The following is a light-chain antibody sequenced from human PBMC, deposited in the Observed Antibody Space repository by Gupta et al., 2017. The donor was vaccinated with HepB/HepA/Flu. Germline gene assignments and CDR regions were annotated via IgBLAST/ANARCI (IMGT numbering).Light chain of an antibody. J-gene: IGLJ3*02. CDR1: SSNIEPGSV. Sequence: QSVLTHPPSVSGAPGKKVTLSSTGSSSNIEPGSVVHRSQPRPGTAPKLPLYDNLHRPSGVPDGFSGSRSGTSASVAITGLQGEEEADYYCQSYYRTMNAVVFGAGTKLTVL. CDR2: DNL. V-gene: IGLV1-40*01. CDR3: QSYYRTMNAVV.